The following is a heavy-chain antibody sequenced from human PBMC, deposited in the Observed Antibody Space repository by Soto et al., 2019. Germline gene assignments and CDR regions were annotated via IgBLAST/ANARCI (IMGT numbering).Heavy chain of an antibody. J-gene: IGHJ6*02. V-gene: IGHV1-18*04. CDR1: DYTFTSYG. Sequence: ASAKHSCKASDYTFTSYGISTVRQAPGQRIERKGWISAYNGNTNYAQKLQGRVTMTTDTSTSTAYMELRSLRSDDTAVYYCARESGRTYYDFWSGYYPYYYGMDVWGQGTTVTVSS. CDR2: ISAYNGNT. CDR3: ARESGRTYYDFWSGYYPYYYGMDV. D-gene: IGHD3-3*01.